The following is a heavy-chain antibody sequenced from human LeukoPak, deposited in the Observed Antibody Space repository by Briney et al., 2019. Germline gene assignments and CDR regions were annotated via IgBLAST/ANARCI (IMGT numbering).Heavy chain of an antibody. CDR3: ARGAVTVAGPAEYFQH. CDR2: ISSSSSYT. Sequence: GGSLRLSCAASGFTFSDYYMSWIRQAPGKGLEWVSYISSSSSYTNYADSVKGRFTISRDNAKNSPYLQMNSLRAEDTAVYYCARGAVTVAGPAEYFQHWGQGTLVTVSS. CDR1: GFTFSDYY. V-gene: IGHV3-11*05. D-gene: IGHD6-19*01. J-gene: IGHJ1*01.